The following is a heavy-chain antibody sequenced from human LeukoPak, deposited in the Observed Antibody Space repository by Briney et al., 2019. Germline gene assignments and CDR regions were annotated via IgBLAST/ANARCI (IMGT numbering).Heavy chain of an antibody. V-gene: IGHV1-2*02. CDR2: INPNSGGT. D-gene: IGHD3-16*02. CDR1: GYTFTGYY. CDR3: ARSITFGGVIVIFDYYFDY. J-gene: IGHJ4*02. Sequence: GASVKVSCKASGYTFTGYYMHWVRQAPGQGLEWMGWINPNSGGTNYAQKFQGRVTMTRDTSISTAYMELSRLRSDDTAVYYCARSITFGGVIVIFDYYFDYWGQGTLVTVSS.